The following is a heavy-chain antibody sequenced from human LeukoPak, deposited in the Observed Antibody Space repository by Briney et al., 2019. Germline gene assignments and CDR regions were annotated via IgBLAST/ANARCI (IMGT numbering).Heavy chain of an antibody. CDR3: AREGVQLWKFGGSDDAFDI. CDR1: GFTFSSYA. V-gene: IGHV3-30*04. J-gene: IGHJ3*02. CDR2: ISYDGSNK. Sequence: GGSLRLSCAASGFTFSSYAMHWVRQAPGKGLEWVAVISYDGSNKYYADSVKGRFTISRDNSKNTLYLQMNSLRAEDTAVYYCAREGVQLWKFGGSDDAFDIWGQGTMVTVSS. D-gene: IGHD5-18*01.